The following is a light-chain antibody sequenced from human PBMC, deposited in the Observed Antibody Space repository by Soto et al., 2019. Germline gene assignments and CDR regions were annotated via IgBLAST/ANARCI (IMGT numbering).Light chain of an antibody. CDR3: QQYNPYSPWT. Sequence: DIQLTQSPSFLAASVGDRVTITWRASQGISSYLAWYQQKPGKAPKLLIFDASSLETGVPSRFSGSGSGTEFTLSISGLQPDDFATYYCQQYNPYSPWTFGQGTKVDIK. V-gene: IGKV1-9*01. J-gene: IGKJ1*01. CDR2: DAS. CDR1: QGISSY.